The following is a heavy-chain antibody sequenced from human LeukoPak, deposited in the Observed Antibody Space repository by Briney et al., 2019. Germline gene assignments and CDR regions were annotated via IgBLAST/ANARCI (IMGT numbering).Heavy chain of an antibody. D-gene: IGHD4-17*01. Sequence: GGSLRLSCAASGFTFSSYVMSCVCPAPGEGLEGVSAINGSGGSTYYTNSMKGRLTISTDNSKNTLYLQMNSLRAEDTAVYYCAKGDYGDYFDYWGQGNLVTVSS. CDR2: INGSGGST. CDR3: AKGDYGDYFDY. CDR1: GFTFSSYV. J-gene: IGHJ4*02. V-gene: IGHV3-23*01.